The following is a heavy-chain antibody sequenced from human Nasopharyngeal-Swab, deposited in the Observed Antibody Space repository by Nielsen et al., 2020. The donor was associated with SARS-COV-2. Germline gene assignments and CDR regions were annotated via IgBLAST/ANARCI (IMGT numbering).Heavy chain of an antibody. CDR2: IKSKAVGGTT. D-gene: IGHD3-22*01. Sequence: GGSLRLSCGISGLTFRDAWVNWVRQAPGKGLEWVGHIKSKAVGGTTDYSAPVKGRFTISRDDSKHTLYLQMNSLRTEDTAVYYCAHDSSGYYYRNYYWGQGTLVTVSS. J-gene: IGHJ4*02. CDR3: AHDSSGYYYRNYY. CDR1: GLTFRDAW. V-gene: IGHV3-15*07.